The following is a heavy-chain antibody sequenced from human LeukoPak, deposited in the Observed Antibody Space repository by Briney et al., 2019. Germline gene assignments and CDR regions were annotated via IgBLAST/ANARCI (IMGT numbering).Heavy chain of an antibody. V-gene: IGHV1-8*01. CDR1: GYTFTSYD. CDR3: ARGTRATIFGVVIIRRRFDY. Sequence: ASVKVSCKASGYTFTSYDINWVRQATGQGLEWMGWMNPNSGNTGYAQKFQSRVTMTRNTSISTAYMELSSLRSEDTAVNYCARGTRATIFGVVIIRRRFDYWGQGTLVTVSS. J-gene: IGHJ4*02. CDR2: MNPNSGNT. D-gene: IGHD3-3*01.